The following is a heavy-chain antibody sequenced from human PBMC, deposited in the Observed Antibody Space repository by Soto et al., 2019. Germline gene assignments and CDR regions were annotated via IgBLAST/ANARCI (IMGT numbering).Heavy chain of an antibody. V-gene: IGHV4-39*02. D-gene: IGHD1-7*01. CDR3: ANHRSGTMASH. J-gene: IGHJ4*02. CDR2: VYYSGLT. Sequence: HSGRVWMSGGVAKGVISGGGCNWRWIRQPPGKGLEYIGNVYYSGLTHYSPSLKSRVTMSVDTSQNHFSLTLSSVTAADTAVYYCANHRSGTMASHWCQGILVTVSS. CDR1: KGVISGGGCN.